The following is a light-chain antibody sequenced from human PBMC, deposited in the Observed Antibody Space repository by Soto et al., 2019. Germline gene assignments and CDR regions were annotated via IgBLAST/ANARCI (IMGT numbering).Light chain of an antibody. V-gene: IGKV3-20*01. CDR2: RAF. CDR3: QQYGGSPPYT. CDR1: QSVSSIY. Sequence: EIVLTQSPGTLSLSPGDRATLSCRASQSVSSIYLAWYQQKPGQAPRLLIYRAFSRATGIPDRFSGSGSGTDFTLTISRLEPEDFAVYYCQQYGGSPPYTFGQGTKLEIK. J-gene: IGKJ2*01.